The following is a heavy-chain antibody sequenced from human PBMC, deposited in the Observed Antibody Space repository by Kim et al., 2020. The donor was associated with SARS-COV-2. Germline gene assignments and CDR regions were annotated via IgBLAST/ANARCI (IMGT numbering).Heavy chain of an antibody. V-gene: IGHV3-9*01. Sequence: ADSRKGRFTTSRDNAKNSLYLQRNRLGAEDTALYYCAKAGVAAGTRYFDYWGQGTLVTVSS. J-gene: IGHJ4*02. D-gene: IGHD6-13*01. CDR3: AKAGVAAGTRYFDY.